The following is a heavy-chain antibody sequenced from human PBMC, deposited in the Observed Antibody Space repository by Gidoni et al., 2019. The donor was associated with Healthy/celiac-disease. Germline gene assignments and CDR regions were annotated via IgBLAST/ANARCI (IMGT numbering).Heavy chain of an antibody. Sequence: QLQLQESGPGLVKPSETLSLTCTVSGGSISSSSYYWGWIRQPPGKGLEWIGSIYYSGSTYYNPSLKSRVTISVDTSKNQFSLKLSSVTAADTAVYYCASQRGWELLPYFQHWGQGTLVTVSS. V-gene: IGHV4-39*01. CDR3: ASQRGWELLPYFQH. D-gene: IGHD1-26*01. CDR2: IYYSGST. CDR1: GGSISSSSYY. J-gene: IGHJ1*01.